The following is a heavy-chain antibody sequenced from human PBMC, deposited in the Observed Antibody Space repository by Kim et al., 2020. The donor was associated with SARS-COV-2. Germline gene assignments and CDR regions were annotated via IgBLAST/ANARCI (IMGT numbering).Heavy chain of an antibody. J-gene: IGHJ3*02. CDR3: AKDIDYGSGSYSRGNAFDI. V-gene: IGHV3-9*01. CDR2: ISWNSGSI. CDR1: GFTFDDYA. D-gene: IGHD3-10*01. Sequence: GGSLRLSCAASGFTFDDYAMHWVRQAPGKGLEWVSGISWNSGSIGYADSVKGRFTISRDNAKNSLYLQMNSLRAEDTALYYCAKDIDYGSGSYSRGNAFDIWGQGTMVTVSS.